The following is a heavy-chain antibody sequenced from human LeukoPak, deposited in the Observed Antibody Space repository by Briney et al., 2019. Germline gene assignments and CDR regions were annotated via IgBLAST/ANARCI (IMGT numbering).Heavy chain of an antibody. Sequence: TSETLSLTCAASGGSISSSNWWSWVRQPPGKGLEWIGEIYHSGSTNYNPSLKSRVTISVDKSKNQFSLKLSSVTAADTAVYYCASVPRDGDYLFVDYWGQGTLVTVSS. CDR3: ASVPRDGDYLFVDY. J-gene: IGHJ4*02. CDR1: GGSISSSNW. D-gene: IGHD4-17*01. V-gene: IGHV4-4*02. CDR2: IYHSGST.